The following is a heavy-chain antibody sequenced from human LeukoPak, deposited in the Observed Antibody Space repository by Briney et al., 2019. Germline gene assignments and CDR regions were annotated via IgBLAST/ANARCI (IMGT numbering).Heavy chain of an antibody. CDR3: ARHGRSYFDY. J-gene: IGHJ4*02. CDR2: INHSGST. Sequence: PSETLSLTCAVYGGSFSGYYWSWIRQPPGKGLEWIGEINHSGSTNYNPSLKSRVTISVDTSKNQFSLKLSSVTAADTAVYYCARHGRSYFDYWGQGTLVTVSS. V-gene: IGHV4-34*01. CDR1: GGSFSGYY.